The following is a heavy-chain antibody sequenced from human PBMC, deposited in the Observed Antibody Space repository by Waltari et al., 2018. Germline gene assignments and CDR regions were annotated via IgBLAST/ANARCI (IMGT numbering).Heavy chain of an antibody. V-gene: IGHV1-69*04. CDR3: ALSPQQLLAFDF. CDR1: GDTFNKYA. J-gene: IGHJ3*01. D-gene: IGHD6-13*01. CDR2: IVPIRRCT. Sequence: QVQVVQSGTEVKKPGSSVRVSCKVSGDTFNKYAISWVRQAPGQGLEWMGKIVPIRRCTNFSPKFRDRVTLTATTSTTTAFMDLTDLTSEDTAVYYCALSPQQLLAFDFWGQGTMVTVSS.